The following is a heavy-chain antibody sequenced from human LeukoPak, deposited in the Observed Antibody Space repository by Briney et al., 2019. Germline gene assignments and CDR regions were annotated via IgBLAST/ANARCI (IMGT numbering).Heavy chain of an antibody. V-gene: IGHV1-18*01. CDR3: ARDGEYIDGGIQKDY. D-gene: IGHD5-18*01. J-gene: IGHJ4*02. CDR1: GYTFTSYG. CDR2: ISAYNGNT. Sequence: ASVKVSCKASGYTFTSYGISWVRQAPGQGLEWMGWISAYNGNTNYAQKLQGRVNMTTDTSTSTAYMELRSLRSDDTAVYHCARDGEYIDGGIQKDYWGQGTLVTVSS.